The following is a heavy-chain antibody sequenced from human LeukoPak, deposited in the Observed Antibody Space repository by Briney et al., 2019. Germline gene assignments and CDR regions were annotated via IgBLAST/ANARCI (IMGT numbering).Heavy chain of an antibody. V-gene: IGHV1-69*13. D-gene: IGHD3-22*01. Sequence: GASVKVSCKASGGTFSSYAISWVRQAPGQGLEWMGGIIPIFGTANYAQKFQGRVTITADESTSTAYMELSSLRSEDTAVYYCARYSGYYTLYYYYYGMDVWGQGTTVTVSS. J-gene: IGHJ6*02. CDR1: GGTFSSYA. CDR3: ARYSGYYTLYYYYYGMDV. CDR2: IIPIFGTA.